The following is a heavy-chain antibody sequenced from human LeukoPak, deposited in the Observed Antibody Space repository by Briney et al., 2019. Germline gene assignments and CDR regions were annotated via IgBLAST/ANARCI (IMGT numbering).Heavy chain of an antibody. CDR1: GFTSSSYE. D-gene: IGHD6-19*01. Sequence: GGSLRLSCAASGFTSSSYEMNWVRQAPGKGLEWVSYISSSSSTIYYADSVKGRFTISRDNAKNSLYLQMNSLRAEDTAVYYCARALHGTAVAGRSWYEDYWGQGTLVTVSS. CDR3: ARALHGTAVAGRSWYEDY. J-gene: IGHJ4*02. CDR2: ISSSSSTI. V-gene: IGHV3-48*03.